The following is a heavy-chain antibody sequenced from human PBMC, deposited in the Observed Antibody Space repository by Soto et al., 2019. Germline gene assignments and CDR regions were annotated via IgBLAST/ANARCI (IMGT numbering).Heavy chain of an antibody. CDR3: ARPNFYDSSGYYSGYWFDP. Sequence: PSETLSLTCTVSGGSISSSSYYWGWIRQPPGKGLEWIGSIYYSGSTYYNPSLKSRVTISVDTSKNQFSLKLSSVTAADTAVYYCARPNFYDSSGYYSGYWFDPWSQGTLVTVSS. J-gene: IGHJ5*02. CDR1: GGSISSSSYY. D-gene: IGHD3-22*01. CDR2: IYYSGST. V-gene: IGHV4-39*01.